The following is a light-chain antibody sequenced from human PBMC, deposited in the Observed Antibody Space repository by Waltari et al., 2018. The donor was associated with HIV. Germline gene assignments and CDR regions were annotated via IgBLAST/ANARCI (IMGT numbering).Light chain of an antibody. CDR3: QQMNSFS. J-gene: IGKJ3*01. CDR2: KTS. Sequence: DIQMTKSLSTLSASVGARVTITCRASQRVSTWLAWYQQKPWKAPKLVIYKTSSLETGVPSRFSGSGSGTEFTLTISDLHPDDFATYYCQQMNSFSFGPGTKVEI. CDR1: QRVSTW. V-gene: IGKV1-5*03.